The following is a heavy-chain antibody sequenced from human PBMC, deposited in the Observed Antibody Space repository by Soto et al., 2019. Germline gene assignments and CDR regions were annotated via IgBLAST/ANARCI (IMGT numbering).Heavy chain of an antibody. J-gene: IGHJ5*02. Sequence: SVKVSCKASGGNFTNSGISWVRQAPGQGLEWMGGIIPLFGTTNYAHKFRGRVTVTADESTSTVYMELNSLRSEDTAMYYCARAPGTSWYNWFDPWGQGTLVTVSS. CDR1: GGNFTNSG. CDR3: ARAPGTSWYNWFDP. V-gene: IGHV1-69*13. CDR2: IIPLFGTT. D-gene: IGHD6-13*01.